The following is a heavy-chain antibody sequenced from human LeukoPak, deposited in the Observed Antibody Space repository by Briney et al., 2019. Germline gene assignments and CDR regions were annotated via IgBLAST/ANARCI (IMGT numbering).Heavy chain of an antibody. CDR2: ISYDGSNT. Sequence: GGSLRLSCAASGFTFSSYGMHWVRQAPGKGLEWLALISYDGSNTYYADSVKGRFTISRDNSENTLYLQMNSLRAEDTAVYYCAREILGGFNPGAYWGQGILVTVSS. CDR3: AREILGGFNPGAY. J-gene: IGHJ4*02. CDR1: GFTFSSYG. D-gene: IGHD1-14*01. V-gene: IGHV3-30*03.